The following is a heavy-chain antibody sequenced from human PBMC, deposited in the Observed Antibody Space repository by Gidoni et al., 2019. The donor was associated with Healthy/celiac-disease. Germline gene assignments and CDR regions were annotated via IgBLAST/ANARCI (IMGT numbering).Heavy chain of an antibody. CDR2: IYYSGRT. Sequence: QVQLQESGPGLVKPSPTLSLTCTFSGCSISSGGYYWGWIRQHPGKGLEWIGYIYYSGRTYYNPSLKSRVTISVDTSKNQFSLKLSSVTAADTAVYYCARVTTSAFDIWGQGTMVTVSS. J-gene: IGHJ3*02. D-gene: IGHD4-17*01. CDR1: GCSISSGGYY. CDR3: ARVTTSAFDI. V-gene: IGHV4-31*03.